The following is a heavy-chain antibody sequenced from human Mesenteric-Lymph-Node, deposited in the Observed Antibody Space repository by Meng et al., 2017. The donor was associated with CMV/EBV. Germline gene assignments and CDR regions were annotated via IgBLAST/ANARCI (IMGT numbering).Heavy chain of an antibody. CDR2: INHSGST. J-gene: IGHJ4*02. D-gene: IGHD3-3*01. Sequence: GSLRLSCAVYGGSFSGYYWSWIRQPPGKGLEWIGEINHSGSTNYNPSLKSRVTISVDTSKNQFSLKLSSVTAADTAVYYCARDRGEWLFDYWGQGTLVTVSS. CDR1: GGSFSGYY. CDR3: ARDRGEWLFDY. V-gene: IGHV4-34*01.